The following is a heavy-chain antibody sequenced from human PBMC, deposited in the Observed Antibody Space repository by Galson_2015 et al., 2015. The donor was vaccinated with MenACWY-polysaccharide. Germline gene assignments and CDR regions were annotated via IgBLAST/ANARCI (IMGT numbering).Heavy chain of an antibody. D-gene: IGHD6-13*01. CDR2: ISGSGGST. CDR1: GFTFSSYA. V-gene: IGHV3-23*01. Sequence: SLRLSCAASGFTFSSYAMSWVRQVPGKGLEWVSGISGSGGSTYYADSVKGRFTTSRDNSKNMLYLQMNSLRAEDTAVYYCAKDRYSSSWYFGYWGQGTLVTVSS. CDR3: AKDRYSSSWYFGY. J-gene: IGHJ4*02.